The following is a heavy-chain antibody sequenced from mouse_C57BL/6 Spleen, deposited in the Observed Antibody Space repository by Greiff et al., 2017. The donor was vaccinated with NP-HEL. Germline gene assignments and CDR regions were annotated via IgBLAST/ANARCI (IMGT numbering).Heavy chain of an antibody. CDR3: ARMSYGSRGDYAMDY. Sequence: QVQLQQPGAELVMPGASVKLSCKASGYTFTSYWMHWVKQRPGQGLEWIGEIDPSDSYTNYNQKFKGKSTLTVDKSPSTAYMQLSSLTSEDAAVYYCARMSYGSRGDYAMDYWGQGTSVTVSS. J-gene: IGHJ4*01. V-gene: IGHV1-69*01. D-gene: IGHD1-1*01. CDR2: IDPSDSYT. CDR1: GYTFTSYW.